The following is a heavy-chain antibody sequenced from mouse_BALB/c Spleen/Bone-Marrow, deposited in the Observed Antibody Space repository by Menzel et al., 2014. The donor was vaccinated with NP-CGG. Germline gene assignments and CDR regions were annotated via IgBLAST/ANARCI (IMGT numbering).Heavy chain of an antibody. CDR1: GYSFTDYN. J-gene: IGHJ3*01. CDR2: IDPSYGGT. V-gene: IGHV1-39*01. D-gene: IGHD2-3*01. Sequence: QSGPELGKPGASVKMSCKASGYSFTDYNMNWVKQSNGKSLEWIGNIDPSYGGTTYNQKFKGKATLTVDKSSSTVYMQLKSLTSEDSAVYYCARGHDGYRTWFAYWGQGTLVTVSA. CDR3: ARGHDGYRTWFAY.